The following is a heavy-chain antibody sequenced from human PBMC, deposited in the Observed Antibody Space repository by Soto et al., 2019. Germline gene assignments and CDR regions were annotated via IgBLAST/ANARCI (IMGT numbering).Heavy chain of an antibody. CDR1: GFTLSSYW. V-gene: IGHV3-74*01. CDR3: ARGRSGSYSFDY. Sequence: EVQLVESGGGIVQPGGSVRLSCAASGFTLSSYWIHWVRQAPGKGLVWVSRINGDGSTTNYADSLRGRFTISRDNAKNTVFLQLNSLRAEDTAVYYYARGRSGSYSFDYWGQGTLVTLSS. CDR2: INGDGSTT. D-gene: IGHD3-10*01. J-gene: IGHJ4*02.